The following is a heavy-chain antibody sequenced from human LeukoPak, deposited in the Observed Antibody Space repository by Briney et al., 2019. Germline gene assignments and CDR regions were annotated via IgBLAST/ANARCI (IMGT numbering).Heavy chain of an antibody. CDR1: GFTFRSSA. V-gene: IGHV1-58*02. D-gene: IGHD2/OR15-2a*01. Sequence: ASVKVSCKASGFTFRSSAMQWVRQARGQSLEWIGWIVVGNGNTRYAQKFQERVTITRDISTSTAYMELSSLSSEATAVYYCAGETYIQGPCNFDVWGQGTMVTVSS. CDR3: AGETYIQGPCNFDV. J-gene: IGHJ3*01. CDR2: IVVGNGNT.